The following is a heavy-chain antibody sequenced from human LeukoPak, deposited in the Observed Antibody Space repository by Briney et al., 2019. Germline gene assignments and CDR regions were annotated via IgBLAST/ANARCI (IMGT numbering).Heavy chain of an antibody. V-gene: IGHV2-5*02. CDR1: GFSLITSGVG. Sequence: SGPTLVNPTQTLTLTCSFSGFSLITSGVGVGWIRQSPGKALEWVAIIYWDNDKRYSPYLNNRLSITKDTSNNQVVLTMTNMDPVDTGTYFCAHIMITFGGVLRDDAFDVWGPGTVATVSP. D-gene: IGHD3-16*01. CDR3: AHIMITFGGVLRDDAFDV. J-gene: IGHJ3*01. CDR2: IYWDNDK.